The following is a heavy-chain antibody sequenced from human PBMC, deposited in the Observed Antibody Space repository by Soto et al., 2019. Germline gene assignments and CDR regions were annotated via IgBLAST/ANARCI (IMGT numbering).Heavy chain of an antibody. D-gene: IGHD2-21*01. J-gene: IGHJ4*02. CDR1: GGSISSSNW. V-gene: IGHV4-4*02. CDR2: IYHTGST. Sequence: QVQLQGSGPGLVKPSGTLSLTCAVSGGSISSSNWWSWVRQPPGKGLEWIGEIYHTGSTTYNPSLNSRVTISVDKSKNQFSLELSSVTAAHTAVYYCAKDSGGGADYWGQGTLVTVSS. CDR3: AKDSGGGADY.